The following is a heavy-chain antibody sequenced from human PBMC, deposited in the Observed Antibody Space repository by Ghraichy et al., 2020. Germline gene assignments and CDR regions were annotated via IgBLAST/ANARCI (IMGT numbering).Heavy chain of an antibody. J-gene: IGHJ5*02. V-gene: IGHV6-1*01. CDR2: TYYRSKWYH. CDR3: ARSIRTYDSSGYSYLNWFDP. D-gene: IGHD3-22*01. Sequence: SQTLSLTCAISGDSVSSNSAAWNWIRQSPLRGLEWLGRTYYRSKWYHDYAVSVKSRIIINPDTSKNQFSLQLNSVTPEDTAVYYCARSIRTYDSSGYSYLNWFDPWGQGTLVTVSS. CDR1: GDSVSSNSAA.